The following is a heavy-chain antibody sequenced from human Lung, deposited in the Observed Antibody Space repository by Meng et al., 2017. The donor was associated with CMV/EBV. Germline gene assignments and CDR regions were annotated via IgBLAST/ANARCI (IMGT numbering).Heavy chain of an antibody. Sequence: SETLSLTCTVSGYSISSGYYWGWVRQPPGKGLEWIGSIYHSGSTYYNPSLKSRVNISVDTSKNQFSLKLSSVTAADTAVYYCARARFAYWGQGTLV. CDR2: IYHSGST. CDR1: GYSISSGYY. CDR3: ARARFAY. V-gene: IGHV4-38-2*02. J-gene: IGHJ4*02.